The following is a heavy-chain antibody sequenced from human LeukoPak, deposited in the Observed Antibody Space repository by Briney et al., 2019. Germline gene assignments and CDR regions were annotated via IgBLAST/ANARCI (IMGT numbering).Heavy chain of an antibody. V-gene: IGHV4-34*01. CDR3: ARLIDYDFWSGYYRNGDRFIDY. CDR1: GGSFRGYY. CDR2: INHSGST. D-gene: IGHD3-3*01. J-gene: IGHJ4*02. Sequence: SETLSLTCAVYGGSFRGYYWSWIRQPPGKGLEWIGEINHSGSTNYNPSLKSRVTISVDTSKNQFSLKLSSVTAADTAVYYCARLIDYDFWSGYYRNGDRFIDYWGQGTLVTVSS.